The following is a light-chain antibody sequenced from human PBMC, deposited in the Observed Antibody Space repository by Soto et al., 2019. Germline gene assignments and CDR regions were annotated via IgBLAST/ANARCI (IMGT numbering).Light chain of an antibody. CDR3: SSYAGSNNYV. J-gene: IGLJ1*01. V-gene: IGLV2-8*01. CDR2: EVS. Sequence: QSVLTQPPSASGSPGQSVTISCTGTSSDVGGYNYVSWYQQHPGKAPKLMIYEVSKRPSGVPDRFSGSKSGNTASLTVSGLQAADEADYYCSSYAGSNNYVFGTGTKVT. CDR1: SSDVGGYNY.